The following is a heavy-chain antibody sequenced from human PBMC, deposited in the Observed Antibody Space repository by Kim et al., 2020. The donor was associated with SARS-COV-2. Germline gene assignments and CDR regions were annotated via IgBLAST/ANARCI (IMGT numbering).Heavy chain of an antibody. J-gene: IGHJ6*02. D-gene: IGHD2-15*01. V-gene: IGHV3-74*01. CDR3: AGAPDCSGGTCPSRHPYYCIHV. Sequence: GGSLRLSCAASGFTFSRYWMHWVRQTPGQGLVWVSRIGTDGRTVNYADSVKGRFTISRDNAKNTLYLQMNSLRAEDTAVYYCAGAPDCSGGTCPSRHPYYCIHVWGQGATVTVSS. CDR1: GFTFSRYW. CDR2: IGTDGRTV.